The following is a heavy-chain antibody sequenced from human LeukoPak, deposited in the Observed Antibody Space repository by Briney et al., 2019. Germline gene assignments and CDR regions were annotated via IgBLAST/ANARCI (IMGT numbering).Heavy chain of an antibody. CDR1: GFTFDDYA. D-gene: IGHD3-10*01. Sequence: GGSLRLSCAASGFTFDDYAMHWVRQAPGKGLEWVSLISWDGGSTYYADSVKGRFTISRDNSKNSLYLQMNSLRAEDTALYYCAKDTMVRGGRGQSQPDYWGQGTLVTVSS. CDR3: AKDTMVRGGRGQSQPDY. J-gene: IGHJ4*02. CDR2: ISWDGGST. V-gene: IGHV3-43D*03.